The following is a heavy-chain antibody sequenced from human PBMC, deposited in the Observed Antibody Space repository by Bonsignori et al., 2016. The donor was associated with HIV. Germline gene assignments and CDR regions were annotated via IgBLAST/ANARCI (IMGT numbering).Heavy chain of an antibody. J-gene: IGHJ4*02. D-gene: IGHD3-16*02. Sequence: GGSLRLSCAASGFTFSSYSMNWVRQAPGKGLEWVSSISSSSSYIYYADSVKGRFTISRDNAKNSLYLQMNSLRAEDTAVYYCARGWENDGGLSGYWGQGTLVTVSS. CDR1: GFTFSSYS. CDR3: ARGWENDGGLSGY. CDR2: ISSSSSYI. V-gene: IGHV3-21*01.